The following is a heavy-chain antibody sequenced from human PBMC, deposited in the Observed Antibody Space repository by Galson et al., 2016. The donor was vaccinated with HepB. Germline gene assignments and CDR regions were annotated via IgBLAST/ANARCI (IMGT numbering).Heavy chain of an antibody. CDR3: AGYEVVSFDY. J-gene: IGHJ4*02. Sequence: LSLTCTVSGGSISSRGYYWSWIRQHPGKGLEWIRYIYYSGGTYYNPSLQSRLTISLDTSKNHFSLKLDSVTAADTAVYYCAGYEVVSFDYWGQGTLVTVSS. CDR1: GGSISSRGYY. CDR2: IYYSGGT. V-gene: IGHV4-31*03. D-gene: IGHD2-15*01.